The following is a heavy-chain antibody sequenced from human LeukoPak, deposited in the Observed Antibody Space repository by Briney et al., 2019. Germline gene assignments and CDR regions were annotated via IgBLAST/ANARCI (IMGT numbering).Heavy chain of an antibody. V-gene: IGHV3-7*01. Sequence: ETLSLTCTVSGGSVSSGSYYWSWVRQAPGKGLEWVANIQQDGSEIYYVDSVKGRFTISRDNAKNALYLQMNSLRAEDTAVYYCARDKVVGATYFDYWGQGTLVTVSS. J-gene: IGHJ4*02. CDR3: ARDKVVGATYFDY. D-gene: IGHD1-26*01. CDR2: IQQDGSEI. CDR1: GGSVSSGSYY.